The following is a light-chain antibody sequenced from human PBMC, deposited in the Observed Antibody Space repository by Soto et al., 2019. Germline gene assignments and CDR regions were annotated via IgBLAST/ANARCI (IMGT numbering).Light chain of an antibody. Sequence: EIVLTQSPGTLSLSPGERATLSCRASQSVSSSYLAWYQQKPGQAPRLLIYGASSRCTGIPDRFSGSWSGTDFTLTISRLEPEDVAVYYCQQYGSSPTFGQWTKVEIK. CDR1: QSVSSSY. CDR2: GAS. CDR3: QQYGSSPT. V-gene: IGKV3-20*01. J-gene: IGKJ1*01.